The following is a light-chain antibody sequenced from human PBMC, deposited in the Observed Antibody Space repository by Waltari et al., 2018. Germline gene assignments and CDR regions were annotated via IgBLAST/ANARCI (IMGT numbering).Light chain of an antibody. J-gene: IGKJ4*01. CDR3: QQYNSYLLT. Sequence: TITCRASQSISTWVAWDQQKPGKAPKLRIYKESTLETGVPSRFSGSGSGTEFTLTISSLQPDDFATYFCQQYNSYLLTFGGGTKVEIQ. V-gene: IGKV1-5*03. CDR1: QSISTW. CDR2: KES.